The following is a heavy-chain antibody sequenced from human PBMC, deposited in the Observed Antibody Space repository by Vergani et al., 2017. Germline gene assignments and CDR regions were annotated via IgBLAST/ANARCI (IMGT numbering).Heavy chain of an antibody. CDR1: GFTFSSYG. Sequence: QVQLVESGGGVVQPGRSLRLSCAASGFTFSSYGMHWVRQAPGKGLEWVAVISYDGSNKYYADSVKGRFTISRDNSKNTLYLQMNSLRAEDTAVYYCATRDYYYGSGSYYDYYYYGMDVWGQGTTVTVSS. CDR3: ATRDYYYGSGSYYDYYYYGMDV. CDR2: ISYDGSNK. J-gene: IGHJ6*02. D-gene: IGHD3-10*01. V-gene: IGHV3-30*03.